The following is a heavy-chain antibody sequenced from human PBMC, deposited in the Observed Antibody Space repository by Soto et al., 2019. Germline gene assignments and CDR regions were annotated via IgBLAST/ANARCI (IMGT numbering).Heavy chain of an antibody. V-gene: IGHV3-48*02. CDR1: GFTFSRYN. CDR3: VREEASGSSGLTYHYYYNGMDV. CDR2: VTTSGDTM. Sequence: GGSLRLSCVASGFTFSRYNMHWVRQAPGKGLEWVAYVTTSGDTMFYADSVEGRFAISRDVAKNSVHLQMNSLGDEDTAVYYCVREEASGSSGLTYHYYYNGMDVWGQGTTVTVSS. D-gene: IGHD3-10*01. J-gene: IGHJ6*02.